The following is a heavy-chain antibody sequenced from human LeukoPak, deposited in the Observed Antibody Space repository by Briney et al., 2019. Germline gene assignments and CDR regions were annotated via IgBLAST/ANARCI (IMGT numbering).Heavy chain of an antibody. CDR1: GYTFTGYY. D-gene: IGHD2-2*01. CDR2: INPNSGGT. CDR3: ARDRTYCSSTSCYTEFGY. J-gene: IGHJ4*02. Sequence: ASVKVSCKASGYTFTGYYMHWVRQAPGQGLEWMGWINPNSGGTNYAQKFQGRVTMTRDTSISTAYMELSRLRSDDTAVYYCARDRTYCSSTSCYTEFGYWGQGTLVTVSS. V-gene: IGHV1-2*02.